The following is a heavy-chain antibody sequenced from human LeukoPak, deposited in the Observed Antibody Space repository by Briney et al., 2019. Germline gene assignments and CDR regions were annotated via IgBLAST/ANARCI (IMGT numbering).Heavy chain of an antibody. CDR1: GGSISSYY. CDR3: ARLHGSGAFDI. CDR2: IYYSGSA. V-gene: IGHV4-59*01. Sequence: SETLSLTCTVSGGSISSYYWSWIRQPPGKGLEWIGYIYYSGSANYNPSLKSRVTISVDTSKNQFSLKLSSVTAADTAVYYCARLHGSGAFDIWGQGTTVTVSS. J-gene: IGHJ3*02. D-gene: IGHD7-27*01.